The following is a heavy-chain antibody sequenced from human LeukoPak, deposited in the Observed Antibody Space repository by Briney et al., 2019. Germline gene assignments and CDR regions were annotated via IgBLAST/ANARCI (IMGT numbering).Heavy chain of an antibody. CDR1: GFTVSSNY. Sequence: GGSLRLSCAASGFTVSSNYMSWVRQAPGKGLEWVGRIKSKTDGGTTDYAAPVKGRFTISRDDSKNTLYLQMNSLKTEDTAVYYCTTDLHGGNSFDYWGQGTLVTVSS. D-gene: IGHD4-23*01. CDR2: IKSKTDGGTT. CDR3: TTDLHGGNSFDY. V-gene: IGHV3-15*01. J-gene: IGHJ4*02.